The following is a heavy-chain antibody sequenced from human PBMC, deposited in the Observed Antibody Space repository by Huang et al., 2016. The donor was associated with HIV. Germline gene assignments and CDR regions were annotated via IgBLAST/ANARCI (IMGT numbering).Heavy chain of an antibody. Sequence: QVHLVESGGRVVRPGGSLRLSCAASGFSFSSNTLHWVRQAPGKGLEWGALISPDVKSPYYADSVKGRFAISRDSSKNTLYLQMNSLRADDTAVYYCARDFFISGTSFDYWGQGTLVTVSS. V-gene: IGHV3-30*09. CDR1: GFSFSSNT. CDR3: ARDFFISGTSFDY. J-gene: IGHJ4*02. D-gene: IGHD1-20*01. CDR2: ISPDVKSP.